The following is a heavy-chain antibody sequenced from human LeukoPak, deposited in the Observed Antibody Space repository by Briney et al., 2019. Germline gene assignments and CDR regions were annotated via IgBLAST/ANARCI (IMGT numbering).Heavy chain of an antibody. Sequence: GGSLRLSCTASGFTFGDYAMSWVRQAPGKGLEWVGFIRSKAYGGTTEYAASVKGRFTISRDDSKSIAYLQMNSLKTEDTAVYYCTLDIVVVPAAIVSDYYYMDVWGKGTTVTVSS. J-gene: IGHJ6*03. V-gene: IGHV3-49*04. CDR3: TLDIVVVPAAIVSDYYYMDV. CDR2: IRSKAYGGTT. D-gene: IGHD2-2*02. CDR1: GFTFGDYA.